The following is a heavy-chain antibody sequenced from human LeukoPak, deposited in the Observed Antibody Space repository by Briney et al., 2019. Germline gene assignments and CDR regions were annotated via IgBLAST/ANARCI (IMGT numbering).Heavy chain of an antibody. CDR1: GGSISSGSYY. CDR2: IYTSGST. CDR3: AFGVGGYFDY. V-gene: IGHV4-61*02. Sequence: PSETLSLTCTVSGGSISSGSYYWSWIRQPAGKGLEWIGRIYTSGSTNYNPSLKSRVTISVDTSKNQFSLKLSSVPAADTAVYYCAFGVGGYFDYWGQGTLVTVSS. J-gene: IGHJ4*02. D-gene: IGHD3-10*01.